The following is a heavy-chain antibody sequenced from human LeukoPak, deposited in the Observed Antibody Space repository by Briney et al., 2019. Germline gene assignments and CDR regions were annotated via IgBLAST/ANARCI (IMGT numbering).Heavy chain of an antibody. V-gene: IGHV4-34*01. D-gene: IGHD2-21*02. CDR2: INHSGST. CDR3: ARGVVTAISWFDP. Sequence: SETLPLTCAVYGGSFSGYYWSWIRQPPGKGLEWIGEINHSGSTNYNPSLKSRVTISVDTSKNQFSLKLSSVTAADTAVYYCARGVVTAISWFDPWGQGTLVTVSS. CDR1: GGSFSGYY. J-gene: IGHJ5*02.